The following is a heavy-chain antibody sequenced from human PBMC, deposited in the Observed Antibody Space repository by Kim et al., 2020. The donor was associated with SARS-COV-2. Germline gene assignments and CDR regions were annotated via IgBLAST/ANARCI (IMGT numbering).Heavy chain of an antibody. CDR1: GFTFSSYS. D-gene: IGHD2-2*01. Sequence: GGSLRLSCAASGFTFSSYSMNWVRQAPGKGLEWVSSISSSSSYIYYADSVKGRFTISRDNAKNSLYLQMNSLRAEDTAVYYCATPPDCSSTSCYQAGRSRAFDIWGQGTMVTVSS. J-gene: IGHJ3*02. V-gene: IGHV3-21*01. CDR2: ISSSSSYI. CDR3: ATPPDCSSTSCYQAGRSRAFDI.